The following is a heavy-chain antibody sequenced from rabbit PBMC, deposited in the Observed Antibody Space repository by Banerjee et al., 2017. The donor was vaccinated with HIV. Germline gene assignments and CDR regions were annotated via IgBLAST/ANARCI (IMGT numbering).Heavy chain of an antibody. V-gene: IGHV1S45*01. CDR2: IYTGDGST. D-gene: IGHD4-2*01. CDR1: GFSFSSSYY. Sequence: QEQLEESGGDLVKPEGSLTLTCTASGFSFSSSYYMCWVRQAPGKGLEWIGCIYTGDGSTYYASWAKGRFTISKPSSTTVTLQMTSLTVADTATYFCARWDNGMDLWGPGTLVTVS. CDR3: ARWDNGMDL. J-gene: IGHJ6*01.